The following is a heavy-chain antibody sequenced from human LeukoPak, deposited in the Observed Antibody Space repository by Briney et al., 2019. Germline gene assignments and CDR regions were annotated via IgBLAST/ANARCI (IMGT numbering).Heavy chain of an antibody. CDR2: IYTTGST. Sequence: SQTLSLTCTVSGGSISSGSYYWSWIRQPAGKGLEWIGRIYTTGSTNCNPSLKSRVTISVDTSKNQFSLKLSSVTAADTAVYYCARVVWFGELFNWGQGTLVTVSS. V-gene: IGHV4-61*02. J-gene: IGHJ4*02. CDR1: GGSISSGSYY. D-gene: IGHD3-10*01. CDR3: ARVVWFGELFN.